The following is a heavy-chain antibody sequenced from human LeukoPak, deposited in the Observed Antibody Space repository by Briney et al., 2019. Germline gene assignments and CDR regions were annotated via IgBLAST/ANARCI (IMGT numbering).Heavy chain of an antibody. CDR3: ASAPLGDRGGVDNQFDY. V-gene: IGHV3-21*01. D-gene: IGHD3-10*01. CDR2: ISSSSSYI. J-gene: IGHJ4*02. Sequence: GGSLRLSCAASGFTFSSYSMNWVRQAPGKGLEWVSSISSSSSYIYYADSVKGRFTISRDNAKNSLYLQMNSLRAEDTAVYYRASAPLGDRGGVDNQFDYWGQGTLVTVSS. CDR1: GFTFSSYS.